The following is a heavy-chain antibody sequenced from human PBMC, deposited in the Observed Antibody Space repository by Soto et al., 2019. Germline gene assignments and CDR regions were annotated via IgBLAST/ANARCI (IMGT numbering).Heavy chain of an antibody. CDR2: VYYTGST. CDR1: GGSISGSY. Sequence: QVQLQESGPGLVKPSETLSLTCSVSGGSISGSYWCWSRQCPGQGLEWLGYVYYTGSTNYSPSLRGRVSISIDTSKNEFSLRLSSVTAADTAVYFCARSVAVTGAHIDYWGQGTQVTVSS. J-gene: IGHJ4*02. CDR3: ARSVAVTGAHIDY. D-gene: IGHD2-8*02. V-gene: IGHV4-59*01.